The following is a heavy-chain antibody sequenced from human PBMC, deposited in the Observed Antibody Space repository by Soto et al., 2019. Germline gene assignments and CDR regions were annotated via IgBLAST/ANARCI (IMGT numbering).Heavy chain of an antibody. J-gene: IGHJ4*02. D-gene: IGHD3-22*01. CDR1: GGSISSGGYS. Sequence: TLSLTCAVSGGSISSGGYSWSWIRQPPGKGLEWIGYIYHSGSTYYNPSLKSRVTISVDRSKNQFSLKLSSVTAADTAVYYCASLNYYDSSGFDYWGRRTPVTVS. CDR2: IYHSGST. V-gene: IGHV4-30-2*01. CDR3: ASLNYYDSSGFDY.